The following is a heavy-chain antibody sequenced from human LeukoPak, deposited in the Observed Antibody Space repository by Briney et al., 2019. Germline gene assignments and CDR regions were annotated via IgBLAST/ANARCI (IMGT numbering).Heavy chain of an antibody. V-gene: IGHV3-23*01. CDR3: AKDWRGYSYGYTDY. D-gene: IGHD5-18*01. J-gene: IGHJ4*02. CDR2: ISGPGLTT. CDR1: GFTFDRYA. Sequence: GGSLRLSCAASGFTFDRYAMTWVRQAPGRGLEWVSTISGPGLTTYYADSVKGRFSISRDNSESTLYLQMSSLRAEDTAVYYCAKDWRGYSYGYTDYWGQGTLVTVSS.